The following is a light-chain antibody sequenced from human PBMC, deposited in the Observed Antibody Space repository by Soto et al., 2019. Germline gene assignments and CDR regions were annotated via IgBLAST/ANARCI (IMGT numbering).Light chain of an antibody. V-gene: IGLV1-40*01. CDR1: SSNIGAGYD. CDR3: QSYDSSLSGL. J-gene: IGLJ2*01. CDR2: GNS. Sequence: QAVVTQPPSVSGAPGQRVTISCTGSSSNIGAGYDVHWYQQLPGTAPKLLIYGNSNRPSGVPDRFSGSKSGTSASLAITGLQAEDEADCYCQSYDSSLSGLFGGGTKLTVL.